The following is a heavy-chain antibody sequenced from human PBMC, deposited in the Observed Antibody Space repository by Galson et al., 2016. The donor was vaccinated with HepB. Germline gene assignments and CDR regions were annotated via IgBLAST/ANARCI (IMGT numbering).Heavy chain of an antibody. V-gene: IGHV1-24*01. CDR3: ATQDGVFEPGDYGLDV. CDR1: GYTLHELS. CDR2: SNSEDDEI. D-gene: IGHD3-10*01. J-gene: IGHJ6*02. Sequence: SCKVSGYTLHELSLHWVRQVPGKGLEWMGGSNSEDDEIIYAQKFQGRVTMTEDTSTDTAYMEVSSLRSEDTAVYYCATQDGVFEPGDYGLDVWGQGTTATVSS.